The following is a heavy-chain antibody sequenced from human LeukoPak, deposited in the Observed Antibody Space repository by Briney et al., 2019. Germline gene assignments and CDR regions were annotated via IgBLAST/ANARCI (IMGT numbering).Heavy chain of an antibody. D-gene: IGHD3-22*01. Sequence: PGGSLRLSRAASGFTFSSYSMNWVRQAPGKGLEWVSSISSSSSYIYYADSVKGRFTISRDNAKNSLYLQMNSLRAEDTAVYYCARDPPDYYDNSGDSDYWGQGTLVTVSS. V-gene: IGHV3-21*01. CDR3: ARDPPDYYDNSGDSDY. CDR1: GFTFSSYS. J-gene: IGHJ4*02. CDR2: ISSSSSYI.